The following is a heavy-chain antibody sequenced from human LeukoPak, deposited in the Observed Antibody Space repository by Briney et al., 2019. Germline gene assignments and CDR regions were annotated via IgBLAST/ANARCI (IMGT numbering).Heavy chain of an antibody. V-gene: IGHV3-9*01. CDR2: ISWNSGSI. D-gene: IGHD4-23*01. Sequence: GRSLRLSCAASGFTFDDYAMHWVRQAPGKGLEWVSGISWNSGSIEYADSVKGRFTISRDNAKNSLYLQMNSLRAEDTALYYCAKDDSYGGNSNFDCWGQGTLVTVSS. J-gene: IGHJ4*02. CDR3: AKDDSYGGNSNFDC. CDR1: GFTFDDYA.